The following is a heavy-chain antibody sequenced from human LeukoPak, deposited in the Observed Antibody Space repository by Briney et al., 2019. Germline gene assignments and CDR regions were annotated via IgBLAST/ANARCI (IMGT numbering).Heavy chain of an antibody. J-gene: IGHJ4*02. V-gene: IGHV3-30*02. Sequence: PGGSLRLSCAASGFTFSSYGMHWVRQAPGKGLEWVAFIRYDESNKYYADSVKGRFTISRDNSKNTLYLQMNSLRAEDTAVYYCAKGRYDYVWGSLQSWGQGTLVTVSS. CDR1: GFTFSSYG. CDR3: AKGRYDYVWGSLQS. CDR2: IRYDESNK. D-gene: IGHD3-16*01.